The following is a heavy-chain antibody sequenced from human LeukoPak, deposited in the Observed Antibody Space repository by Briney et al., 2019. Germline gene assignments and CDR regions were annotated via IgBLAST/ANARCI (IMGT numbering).Heavy chain of an antibody. Sequence: GGSLRLSCAASGFTFNDYQMNWIRQAPGKGPEWVSYISNSGTTIFYADSVRGRFTVSRDNARNSLLLQMDYLSAEDTAVYYWARGGYSFSFDYWGQGALVTVSS. CDR3: ARGGYSFSFDY. V-gene: IGHV3-11*01. J-gene: IGHJ4*01. CDR1: GFTFNDYQ. D-gene: IGHD5-18*01. CDR2: ISNSGTTI.